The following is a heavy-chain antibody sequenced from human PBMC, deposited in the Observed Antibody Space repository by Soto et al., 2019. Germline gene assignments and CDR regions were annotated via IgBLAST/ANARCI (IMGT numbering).Heavy chain of an antibody. CDR1: GYTFTSYG. CDR3: AIDWVGTHVNHYTSSYYYGMDV. V-gene: IGHV1-18*01. D-gene: IGHD1-1*01. Sequence: ASVKVSCKASGYTFTSYGISWVRQAPGQGLEWMGWISAYNGNTNYAQKLQGRVTMTTDTSTSTAYMELRSLRSDDTAVYYCAIDWVGTHVNHYTSSYYYGMDVWGPGTTGTVSS. CDR2: ISAYNGNT. J-gene: IGHJ6*02.